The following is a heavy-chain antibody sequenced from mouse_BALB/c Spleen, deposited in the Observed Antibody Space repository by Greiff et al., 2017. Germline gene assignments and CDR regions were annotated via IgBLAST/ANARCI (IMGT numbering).Heavy chain of an antibody. Sequence: QVQLQQSGAELAKPGASVKMSCKASGYTFTSYWMHWVKQRPGQGLEWIGYINPSTGYTEYNQKFKDKATLTADKSSSTAYMQLSSLTSEDSAVYYCAREDYYGSSLYWGQGTTLTVSS. V-gene: IGHV1-7*01. D-gene: IGHD1-1*01. CDR2: INPSTGYT. J-gene: IGHJ2*01. CDR3: AREDYYGSSLY. CDR1: GYTFTSYW.